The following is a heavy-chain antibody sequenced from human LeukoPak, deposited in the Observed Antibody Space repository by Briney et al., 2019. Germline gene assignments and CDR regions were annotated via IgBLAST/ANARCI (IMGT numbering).Heavy chain of an antibody. CDR1: GFTLSSYE. CDR2: ISSSGGPI. V-gene: IGHV3-48*03. Sequence: GGSLRLSCAASGFTLSSYEMNWVRQAPGKGLGWVSYISSSGGPIFYADSVKGRLTISRDNAKNSLYLQMNSLRAEDTAVYYCARGRYDSSGYYSIFDYWGQGTLVTVSS. CDR3: ARGRYDSSGYYSIFDY. D-gene: IGHD3-22*01. J-gene: IGHJ4*02.